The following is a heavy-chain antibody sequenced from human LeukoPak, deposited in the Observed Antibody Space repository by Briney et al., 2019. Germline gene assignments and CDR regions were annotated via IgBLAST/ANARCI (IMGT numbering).Heavy chain of an antibody. CDR2: IWYGGSDK. V-gene: IGHV3-30*02. CDR1: GFTFSSYG. J-gene: IGHJ4*02. Sequence: GGSLRLSCAASGFTFSSYGMHWVRQAPGKGLEWVAVIWYGGSDKNYADSVKGRFTISRDNSKNTLYLQMNSLRAEDTAVYYCAKGDRYCSGGSCFYYFDYWGQGTLVTVSS. D-gene: IGHD2-15*01. CDR3: AKGDRYCSGGSCFYYFDY.